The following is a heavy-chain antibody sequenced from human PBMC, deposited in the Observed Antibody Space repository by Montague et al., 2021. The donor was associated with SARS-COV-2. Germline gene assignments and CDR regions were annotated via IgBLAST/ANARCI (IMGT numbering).Heavy chain of an antibody. D-gene: IGHD3-10*02. CDR2: IHHSGTT. V-gene: IGHV4-38-2*02. Sequence: SETLSLTCTVSGFSIGSGDYWGCNRQPTGKGLEWIGSIHHSGTTYYNPSLPSRLTLSIGTSTNQFSLRLTSVTAADTAVFFCVREKAGGLRNVVDIWGQGTTVTVSS. CDR1: GFSIGSGDY. J-gene: IGHJ3*02. CDR3: VREKAGGLRNVVDI.